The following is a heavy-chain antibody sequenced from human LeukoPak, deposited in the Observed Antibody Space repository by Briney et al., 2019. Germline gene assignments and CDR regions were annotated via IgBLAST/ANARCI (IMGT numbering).Heavy chain of an antibody. CDR1: GFTFSSSS. Sequence: GGSLRLSCAASGFTFSSSSMNWVRQAPGKGLEWVSYITASSSTEYYADSVKGRFTISRDNAKNTLYLQMNSLRAEDTAVYYCARAGGATGAFDIWGQGTMVTVSS. V-gene: IGHV3-48*04. CDR2: ITASSSTE. D-gene: IGHD1-26*01. J-gene: IGHJ3*02. CDR3: ARAGGATGAFDI.